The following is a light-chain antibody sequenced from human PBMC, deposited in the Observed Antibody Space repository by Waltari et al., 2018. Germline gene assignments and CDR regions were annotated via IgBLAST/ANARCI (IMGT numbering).Light chain of an antibody. CDR3: QVWDRSTDHRV. CDR1: SIGSKS. J-gene: IGLJ3*02. Sequence: SYVLTQPPSVSEAPGQTARITCGGNSIGSKSVHWYQQKPGQAPVVVMYYANDRPAGIPERFSGSNSGNTATLTISRVEAGDEADYYCQVWDRSTDHRVFGGGTRLTVL. V-gene: IGLV3-21*04. CDR2: YAN.